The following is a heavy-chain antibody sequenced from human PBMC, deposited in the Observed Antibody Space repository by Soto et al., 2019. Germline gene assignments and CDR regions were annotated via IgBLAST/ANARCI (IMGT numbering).Heavy chain of an antibody. Sequence: QVQLVQSGAEVKKPGASVKVACRASGYTFTSFDINWVRQATGQGLEWMGRMNPSSGNTDYAQKFQGRVLMTRDTPIGTAYMELSSLRSEDTAVYYCARTRSGSYLWGQGTLVTVSS. D-gene: IGHD3-10*01. CDR3: ARTRSGSYL. J-gene: IGHJ5*02. V-gene: IGHV1-8*01. CDR1: GYTFTSFD. CDR2: MNPSSGNT.